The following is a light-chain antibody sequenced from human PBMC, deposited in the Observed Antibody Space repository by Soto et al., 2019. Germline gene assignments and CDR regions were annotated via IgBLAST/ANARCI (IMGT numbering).Light chain of an antibody. V-gene: IGKV3-20*01. CDR3: QQYGSSST. Sequence: EIVLTQSPGTLSLSPGERATLSCRASQSVSSSYLAWYQQKPGQAPRLLIYGASSRPTGIPDRFSGSGSGKDFTLTISRLEPEDFAVYYCQQYGSSSTFGQGTRLENK. CDR2: GAS. CDR1: QSVSSSY. J-gene: IGKJ5*01.